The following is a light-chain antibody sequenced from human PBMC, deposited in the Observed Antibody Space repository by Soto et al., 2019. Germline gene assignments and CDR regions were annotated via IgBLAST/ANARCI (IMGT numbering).Light chain of an antibody. Sequence: QSVLTQPASVSGSPGQSITISCTGTSSDVGGYNYVSWYQQHPGKAPKLMIYDVSNRPSGVSNRFSGSKSGNTASLTISGLQAGDEADYYCSSYTGSGTFVFGTGTKLTVL. CDR3: SSYTGSGTFV. CDR1: SSDVGGYNY. V-gene: IGLV2-14*01. J-gene: IGLJ1*01. CDR2: DVS.